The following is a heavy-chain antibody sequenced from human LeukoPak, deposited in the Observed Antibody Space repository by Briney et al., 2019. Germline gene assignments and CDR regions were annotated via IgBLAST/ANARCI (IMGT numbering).Heavy chain of an antibody. V-gene: IGHV4-34*01. J-gene: IGHJ2*01. Sequence: SETLSLTRAVYGGSFSGYYWSWIRQPPGKGLEGIGEINHSGSTNYNPSLKSRVTISVDTSKTQFSLQLSSVTAADTAVYYCARGGVYYDSSGYPRSYWYFDLWGRGTLVTVSS. D-gene: IGHD3-22*01. CDR3: ARGGVYYDSSGYPRSYWYFDL. CDR1: GGSFSGYY. CDR2: INHSGST.